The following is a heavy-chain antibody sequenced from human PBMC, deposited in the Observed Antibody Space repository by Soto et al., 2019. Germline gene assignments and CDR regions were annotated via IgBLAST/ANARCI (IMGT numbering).Heavy chain of an antibody. CDR3: ARRRVTTKNDHYYVMAV. Sequence: SGKDSCQASGYTFTSYGISWVRQAPGQGLEWMGWISAYNGNTNYAQKLQGRVTMTTDTSTSTAYMELRSLRSDDTAVYYCARRRVTTKNDHYYVMAVCGQGTTVIVSS. J-gene: IGHJ6*02. CDR1: GYTFTSYG. CDR2: ISAYNGNT. D-gene: IGHD4-17*01. V-gene: IGHV1-18*04.